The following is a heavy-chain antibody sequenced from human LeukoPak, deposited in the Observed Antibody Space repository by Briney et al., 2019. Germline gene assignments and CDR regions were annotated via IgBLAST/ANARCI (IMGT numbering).Heavy chain of an antibody. J-gene: IGHJ4*02. Sequence: GASVKVSCKASGYTFTNFPIGWVRQAPGQGLEWMGWISAYNGYTKYAPSLQGRVTMTTDTSTSTAYMQLRSLRSDDTAMYYCARVGENYEGLIDYWGQGTLVTVSS. CDR1: GYTFTNFP. D-gene: IGHD1-7*01. CDR3: ARVGENYEGLIDY. CDR2: ISAYNGYT. V-gene: IGHV1-18*01.